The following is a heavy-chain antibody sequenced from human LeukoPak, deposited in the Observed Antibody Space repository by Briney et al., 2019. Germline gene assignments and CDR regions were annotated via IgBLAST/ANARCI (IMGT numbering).Heavy chain of an antibody. CDR3: ARSANTMYSGSRRFDP. D-gene: IGHD1-26*01. Sequence: SETLSLTCTVSGGSISSYYWSWIRQPPGKGLEWIGYIYYSGSTNYNPSLKSRVTISVDTSKNQFSLKLDSVTAADTAVYYCARSANTMYSGSRRFDPWGQGTLVTVSS. CDR2: IYYSGST. V-gene: IGHV4-59*12. CDR1: GGSISSYY. J-gene: IGHJ5*02.